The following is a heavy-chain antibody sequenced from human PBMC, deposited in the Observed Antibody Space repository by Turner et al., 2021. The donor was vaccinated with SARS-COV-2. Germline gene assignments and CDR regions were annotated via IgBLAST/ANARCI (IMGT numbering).Heavy chain of an antibody. D-gene: IGHD3-22*01. CDR2: FYYSGKT. Sequence: QLQVQESGPGLVKPSETLSLTCRVSGGSVSSSNYNWGWIRQSPGKGLEWIGTFYYSGKTDYNPSLKSRLAISVDTSKNQFSLRLNSVTAADTAVYFCASARTYYDDSGASSNYFDSWGQGTLVTVSS. V-gene: IGHV4-39*01. CDR1: GGSVSSSNYN. CDR3: ASARTYYDDSGASSNYFDS. J-gene: IGHJ4*02.